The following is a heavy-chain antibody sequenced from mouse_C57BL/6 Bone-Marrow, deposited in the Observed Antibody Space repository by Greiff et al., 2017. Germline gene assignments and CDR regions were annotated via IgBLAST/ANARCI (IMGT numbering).Heavy chain of an antibody. V-gene: IGHV1-52*01. D-gene: IGHD2-1*01. J-gene: IGHJ1*03. Sequence: VQLQQPGAELVRPGSSVKLSCKASGYTFTSYWMHWVKQRPIQGLEWIGNIDPSDSETHYNQKFKDKATLTVDKSSSTAYMQLSSLTSEDSAVYYCARHGNHWYFDVWGTGTTVTVSS. CDR3: ARHGNHWYFDV. CDR2: IDPSDSET. CDR1: GYTFTSYW.